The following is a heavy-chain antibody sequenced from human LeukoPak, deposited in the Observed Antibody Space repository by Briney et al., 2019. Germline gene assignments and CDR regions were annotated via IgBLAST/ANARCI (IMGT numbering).Heavy chain of an antibody. Sequence: SETLSLTCAVYVGSFSGYYWSWIRQPPGKGREWIGEINHSGSTNYNPSLKSRVTISVDTSKNQFSLKMSSVTAADTDVYYCARGRAGIGYFQHWGQGTLVTVSS. CDR3: ARGRAGIGYFQH. CDR1: VGSFSGYY. CDR2: INHSGST. J-gene: IGHJ1*01. D-gene: IGHD1-26*01. V-gene: IGHV4-34*01.